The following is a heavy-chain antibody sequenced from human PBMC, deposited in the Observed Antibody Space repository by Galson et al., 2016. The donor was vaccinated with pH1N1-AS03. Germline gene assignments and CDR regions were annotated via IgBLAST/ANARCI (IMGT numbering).Heavy chain of an antibody. CDR2: TYYRPKWYN. V-gene: IGHV6-1*01. CDR1: GDSVSSNSAA. D-gene: IGHD6-6*01. J-gene: IGHJ5*02. CDR3: ARGHYSSSFYWFDP. Sequence: CAISGDSVSSNSAAWNWIRQSPSRGLEWLGGTYYRPKWYNDYAVSVKSRITINPDTSKNQFSLQLNSVTPEDTAVYYCARGHYSSSFYWFDPWGQGTLVTVSS.